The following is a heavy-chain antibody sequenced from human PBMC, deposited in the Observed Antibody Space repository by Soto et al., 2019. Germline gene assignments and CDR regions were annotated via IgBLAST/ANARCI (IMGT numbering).Heavy chain of an antibody. D-gene: IGHD2-15*01. J-gene: IGHJ3*01. V-gene: IGHV1-69*15. CDR1: GGSFRRES. CDR2: ILPFFGTA. Sequence: QVQLVQSGAEVKKPGSSVKVSCQASGGSFRRESINWVRQAPGQGPEWMGNILPFFGTADYAQKFQGRVTLTADVSTYTAYMALSSLRFADTAGYFCAKGHEFGGNSDAFEVWGQGTMVIVSS. CDR3: AKGHEFGGNSDAFEV.